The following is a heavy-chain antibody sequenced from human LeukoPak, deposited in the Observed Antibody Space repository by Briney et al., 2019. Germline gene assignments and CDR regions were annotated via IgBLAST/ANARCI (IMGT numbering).Heavy chain of an antibody. CDR2: IYHSGNT. Sequence: SGTLSLTCAVSGGSISSSNWWSWVRQPPGKGLEWIGEIYHSGNTNYNPSLKSRVTISVDKSKNQFSLKLSSVTAADTAVYYCASGYYGSGSYYNDYWGQGTLVTVSS. CDR3: ASGYYGSGSYYNDY. J-gene: IGHJ4*02. CDR1: GGSISSSNW. V-gene: IGHV4-4*02. D-gene: IGHD3-10*01.